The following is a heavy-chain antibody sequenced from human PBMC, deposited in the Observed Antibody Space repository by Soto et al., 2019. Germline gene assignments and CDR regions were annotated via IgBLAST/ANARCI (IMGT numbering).Heavy chain of an antibody. Sequence: GGSLRLSCAASGFTFSSYSMNWVRQAPGKGLEWVSYISSSSSTIYYADSVKGRFTISRDNAKNSLYLQMNSLRAEDTAVYYCARGGEVVVAATYFDYWGQGTLVTVSS. CDR3: ARGGEVVVAATYFDY. D-gene: IGHD2-15*01. J-gene: IGHJ4*02. V-gene: IGHV3-48*01. CDR2: ISSSSSTI. CDR1: GFTFSSYS.